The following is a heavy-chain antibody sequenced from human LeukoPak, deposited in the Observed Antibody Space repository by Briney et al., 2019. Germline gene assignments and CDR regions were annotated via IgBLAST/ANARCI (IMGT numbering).Heavy chain of an antibody. V-gene: IGHV4-59*01. CDR2: IYYSGST. Sequence: PSETLSLTCTVSGGSISSYYWSWIRQAPGKGLEWIGYIYYSGSTNYNPSLKSRVTISVDTSKNQFSLKLSPVTAADTAVYYCARDNGDSAFDIWGQGTMVTVSS. CDR1: GGSISSYY. J-gene: IGHJ3*02. CDR3: ARDNGDSAFDI. D-gene: IGHD4-17*01.